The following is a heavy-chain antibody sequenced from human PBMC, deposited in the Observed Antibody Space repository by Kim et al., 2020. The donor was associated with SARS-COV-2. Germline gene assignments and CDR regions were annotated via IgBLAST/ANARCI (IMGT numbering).Heavy chain of an antibody. Sequence: GGSLRLSCAASGFTFSSYAMSWVRQAPGKGLEWVSAISGSGGSTYYADSVKGRFTISRDNSKNTLYLQMNSLRAEDTAVYYCAKDRPCGYSYGYCAFDIWGQGTMVTVSS. V-gene: IGHV3-23*01. J-gene: IGHJ3*02. D-gene: IGHD5-18*01. CDR1: GFTFSSYA. CDR3: AKDRPCGYSYGYCAFDI. CDR2: ISGSGGST.